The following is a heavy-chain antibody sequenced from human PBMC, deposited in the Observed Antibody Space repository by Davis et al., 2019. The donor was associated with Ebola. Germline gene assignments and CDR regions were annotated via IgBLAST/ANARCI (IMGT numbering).Heavy chain of an antibody. CDR2: IYPGDSDT. Sequence: GESLKISCKGSGYSFTSYWIGWVRQMPGKGLEWMGIIYPGDSDTRYSPSFQGQVTISVDKSISTAYLQWSSLKASDTAMYYCARDVQGYYDSSGYFDYWGQGTLVTVSS. J-gene: IGHJ4*02. CDR1: GYSFTSYW. D-gene: IGHD3-22*01. CDR3: ARDVQGYYDSSGYFDY. V-gene: IGHV5-51*01.